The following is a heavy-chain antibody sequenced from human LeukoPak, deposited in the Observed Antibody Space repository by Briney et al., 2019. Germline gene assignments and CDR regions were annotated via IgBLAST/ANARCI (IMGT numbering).Heavy chain of an antibody. CDR3: AKDNKYYDFWSGGYMDV. Sequence: GGSLRLSCAASGFTFSSYAMSWVRQAPGKGLEWVSAISGSGGSTYYADSVKGRFTISRDNSKNTLYLQMNSLRAEDTAVYYCAKDNKYYDFWSGGYMDVWGKGPRSPSP. CDR2: ISGSGGST. D-gene: IGHD3-3*01. J-gene: IGHJ6*03. CDR1: GFTFSSYA. V-gene: IGHV3-23*01.